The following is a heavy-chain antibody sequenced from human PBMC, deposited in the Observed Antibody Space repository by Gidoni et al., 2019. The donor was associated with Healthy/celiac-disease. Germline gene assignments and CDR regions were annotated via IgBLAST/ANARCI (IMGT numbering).Heavy chain of an antibody. D-gene: IGHD3-22*01. CDR2: MNPKRGDA. J-gene: IGHJ4*02. Sequence: QVQLVQSGAEVKKPGASVTVSCKAAGYTSTSYDINWVRQATGQGLEWMGWMNPKRGDACYAQKFQGRVTMTRNTSIRTAYMERSRLRSEDTAVYYCARGRGMIVVALPHYWGQGTLVTVSS. CDR1: GYTSTSYD. V-gene: IGHV1-8*01. CDR3: ARGRGMIVVALPHY.